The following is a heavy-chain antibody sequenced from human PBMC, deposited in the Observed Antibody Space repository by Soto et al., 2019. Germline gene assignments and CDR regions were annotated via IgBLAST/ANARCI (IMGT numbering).Heavy chain of an antibody. D-gene: IGHD2-15*01. CDR2: IYNSGST. V-gene: IGHV4-61*08. CDR3: ARFIVADYYYYMDV. CDR1: GGSISSGDYS. Sequence: SETLSLTCTVSGGSISSGDYSWSWVRQSPGKGLEWIGYIYNSGSTNYNPSLKSRVTISVDTSKNQFSLKLSSVTAADTAVYYCARFIVADYYYYMDVWGKGTTVTVSS. J-gene: IGHJ6*03.